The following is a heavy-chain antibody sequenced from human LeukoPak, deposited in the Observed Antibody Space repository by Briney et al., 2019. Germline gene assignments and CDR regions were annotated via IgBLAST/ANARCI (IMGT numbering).Heavy chain of an antibody. V-gene: IGHV3-30*04. J-gene: IGHJ3*01. D-gene: IGHD2-15*01. CDR1: GFTFSSYA. Sequence: GGSLRLSCAASGFTFSSYAMHWVRQAPGKGLEWVAVISYDGSNKYYADSVRGRFTISRDNSKNTLYLQMDSLRAEDTAVYYCVRYCNGGSCYRAAFDVWGPGTMVTVSS. CDR3: VRYCNGGSCYRAAFDV. CDR2: ISYDGSNK.